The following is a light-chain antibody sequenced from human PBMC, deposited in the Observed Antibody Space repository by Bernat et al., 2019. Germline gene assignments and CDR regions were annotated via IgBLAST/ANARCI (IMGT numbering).Light chain of an antibody. CDR2: AAE. CDR1: QNIDTY. CDR3: QQYRSYWT. Sequence: DIQMTQSPSSLSASVGDRVTITCRASQNIDTYLNWYQQHPGKAPKLLIFAAETLESGVPSRFSGSGSGTEFTLTISSMQPDDFATYYCQQYRSYWTFGQGTKVEIK. J-gene: IGKJ1*01. V-gene: IGKV1-5*01.